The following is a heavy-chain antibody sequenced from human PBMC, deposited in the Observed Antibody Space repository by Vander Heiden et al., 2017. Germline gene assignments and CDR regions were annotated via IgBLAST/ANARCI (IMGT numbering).Heavy chain of an antibody. D-gene: IGHD6-19*01. V-gene: IGHV1-2*06. J-gene: IGHJ4*02. CDR3: ARDYSTAGHFDY. CDR1: GYTFTDFY. CDR2: INPNLGDT. Sequence: QVHLVQSGAEVKKPGASVNVSCKISGYTFTDFYIHWMRQAPGQGLEWMGRINPNLGDTIYAQKFLGRVTMIRDKSINTASMELNTLTSDDTAVYFCARDYSTAGHFDYWGQGSLVTVSS.